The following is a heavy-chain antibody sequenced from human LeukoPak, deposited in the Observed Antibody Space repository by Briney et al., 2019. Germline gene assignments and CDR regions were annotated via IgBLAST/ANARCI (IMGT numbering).Heavy chain of an antibody. CDR2: MNPSDGST. Sequence: ASVKVSCKASGFTFGTYYMQWVRQARGQGLEWMGIMNPSDGSTKYAQKFQGRVTLTGDTSTSTVYMELSSLRSEDTAVDYCARDGLQTVYNCNDEGRKTWFDPWGQGTLVTVSS. J-gene: IGHJ5*02. CDR3: ARDGLQTVYNCNDEGRKTWFDP. D-gene: IGHD1-1*01. V-gene: IGHV1-46*01. CDR1: GFTFGTYY.